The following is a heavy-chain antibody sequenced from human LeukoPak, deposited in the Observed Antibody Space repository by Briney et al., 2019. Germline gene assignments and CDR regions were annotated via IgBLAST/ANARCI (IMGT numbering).Heavy chain of an antibody. J-gene: IGHJ4*02. CDR1: GGSISSGSYY. V-gene: IGHV4-61*02. CDR3: ASGRYDYVWGSSGGGYFDY. D-gene: IGHD3-16*01. CDR2: IYTSGST. Sequence: SETLSLTCTVSGGSISSGSYYWRWIRQPSGKGLEWIGRIYTSGSTNYNPSLKSRVTISVDTSKNQFSLKLSSVTAADTAVYYCASGRYDYVWGSSGGGYFDYWGQGTLVTVSS.